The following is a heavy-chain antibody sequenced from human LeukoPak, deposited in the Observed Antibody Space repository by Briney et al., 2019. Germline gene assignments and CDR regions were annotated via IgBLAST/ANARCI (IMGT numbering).Heavy chain of an antibody. V-gene: IGHV3-30*02. CDR1: GFTFSSYG. D-gene: IGHD6-19*01. CDR2: IRYDGSNK. CDR3: AKKSRSSGWYTVDV. J-gene: IGHJ6*04. Sequence: GGSLRLSCAASGFTFSSYGMHWVRQAPGKGLEWVAFIRYDGSNKYYADSVKGRFTISGDNSKNTLYLQMNSLRAEDTAVYYCAKKSRSSGWYTVDVWGKGTTVTISS.